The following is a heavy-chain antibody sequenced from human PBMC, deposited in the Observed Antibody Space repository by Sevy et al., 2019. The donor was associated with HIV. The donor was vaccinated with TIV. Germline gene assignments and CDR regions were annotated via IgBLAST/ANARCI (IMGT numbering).Heavy chain of an antibody. J-gene: IGHJ5*02. Sequence: GGSLRLSCAASGFTFSSYGMHWVRQAPGKGLEWVAVISYDGSNKYYADSVKGRFTISRDNSKNTLYLQMNSLRAEDTAVYYCAKDDLGYCSTTSCYNWFDPWGQGTLVTVSS. CDR1: GFTFSSYG. CDR2: ISYDGSNK. CDR3: AKDDLGYCSTTSCYNWFDP. V-gene: IGHV3-30*18. D-gene: IGHD2-2*01.